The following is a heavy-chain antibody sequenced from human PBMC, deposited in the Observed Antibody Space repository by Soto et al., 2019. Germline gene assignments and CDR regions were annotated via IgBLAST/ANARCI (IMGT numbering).Heavy chain of an antibody. D-gene: IGHD6-19*01. CDR3: ARAGIAVAGAFDY. Sequence: PSETLSLTCTVSGASLDSTNYYWIWIRQPPGKGLECIGYIYYSGSTYYNPSLKSRVTISVDTSKNQFSLKLSSVTAADTAVYYCARAGIAVAGAFDYWGQGTLVTVSS. V-gene: IGHV4-30-4*01. CDR2: IYYSGST. J-gene: IGHJ4*02. CDR1: GASLDSTNYY.